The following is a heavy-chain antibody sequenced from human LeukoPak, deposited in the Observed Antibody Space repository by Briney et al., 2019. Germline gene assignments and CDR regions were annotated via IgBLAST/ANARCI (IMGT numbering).Heavy chain of an antibody. Sequence: PSETLSLTCAVSGVSISSSNWWSWVRQSPGKGLEWIGEIYQSGRTNYKPSLKSRVTISVDKSKNQLSLKLISVTAADTAVYYCARGDATGYPDYWGQGTLVTVSS. J-gene: IGHJ4*02. V-gene: IGHV4-4*02. D-gene: IGHD3-9*01. CDR1: GVSISSSNW. CDR3: ARGDATGYPDY. CDR2: IYQSGRT.